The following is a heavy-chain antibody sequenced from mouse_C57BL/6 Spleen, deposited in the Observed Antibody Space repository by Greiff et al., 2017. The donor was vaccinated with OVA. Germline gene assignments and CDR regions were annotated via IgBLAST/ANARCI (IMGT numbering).Heavy chain of an antibody. V-gene: IGHV1-82*01. CDR3: ARDGSSYHYFGD. Sequence: QVQLQQSGPELVKPGASVKISCKASGYAFSSSWMNWVKQRPGKGLEWIGRIYPGDGDTNYNGKFKGKATLTADKSSSTAYLQLSSLTSEDSAVDFCARDGSSYHYFGDWGKGTTLTVSS. CDR1: GYAFSSSW. CDR2: IYPGDGDT. J-gene: IGHJ2*01. D-gene: IGHD1-1*01.